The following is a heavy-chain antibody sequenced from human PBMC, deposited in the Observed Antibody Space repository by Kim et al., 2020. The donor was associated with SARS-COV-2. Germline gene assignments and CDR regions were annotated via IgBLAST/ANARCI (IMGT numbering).Heavy chain of an antibody. J-gene: IGHJ5*02. Sequence: SETLSLTCTVSGGSISSYYWSWIRQPPGKGLEWIGYIYYSGSTNYNPSLKSRVTISVDTSKNQFSLKLSSVTAADTAVYYCARDRGGSSWTGGWFDPWGQGTLVTVSS. CDR3: ARDRGGSSWTGGWFDP. CDR2: IYYSGST. V-gene: IGHV4-59*13. D-gene: IGHD6-13*01. CDR1: GGSISSYY.